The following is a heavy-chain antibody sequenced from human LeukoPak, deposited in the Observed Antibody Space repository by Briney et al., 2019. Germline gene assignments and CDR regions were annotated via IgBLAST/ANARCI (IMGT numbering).Heavy chain of an antibody. CDR1: GGSFSGYY. V-gene: IGHV4-34*01. D-gene: IGHD6-6*01. CDR3: ARGYSSSTPWY. J-gene: IGHJ4*02. CDR2: INHSGST. Sequence: NPSETLSLTCAVYGGSFSGYYWSWVRQPPGKGLEWIGEINHSGSTNYNPSLKSRVTISVDTSKNQFSLKLSSVTAADTAVYYCARGYSSSTPWYWGQGTLVTVSS.